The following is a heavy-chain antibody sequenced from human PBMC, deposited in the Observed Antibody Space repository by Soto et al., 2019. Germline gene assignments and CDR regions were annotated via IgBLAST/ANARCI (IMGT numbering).Heavy chain of an antibody. D-gene: IGHD6-19*01. J-gene: IGHJ4*02. V-gene: IGHV3-23*01. CDR2: ISGSGDST. CDR1: GFTFRSYA. CDR3: ARRSSGWYFDY. Sequence: GGSLRLSCAASGFTFRSYAMNWVRQAPGKGLEWVSVISGSGDSTYYADSVKGRFTISRDNSKNTLYLQMNSLRAEDTAVYYCARRSSGWYFDYWGQGTLVTVSS.